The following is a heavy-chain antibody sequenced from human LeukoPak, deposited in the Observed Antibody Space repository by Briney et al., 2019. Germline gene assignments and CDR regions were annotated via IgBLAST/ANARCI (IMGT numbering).Heavy chain of an antibody. CDR1: DGSFGGYY. J-gene: IGHJ5*02. V-gene: IGHV4-34*01. D-gene: IGHD3-22*01. Sequence: PSETLSLTCAVYDGSFGGYYWSWIRQPPGKGLEWIGEINHSGSTNYNPSLKSRVTISVDTSKNQFSLKLSSVTAADTAVYYCARLKYDSTGYYYVVWFDPWGQGTLVTVSS. CDR3: ARLKYDSTGYYYVVWFDP. CDR2: INHSGST.